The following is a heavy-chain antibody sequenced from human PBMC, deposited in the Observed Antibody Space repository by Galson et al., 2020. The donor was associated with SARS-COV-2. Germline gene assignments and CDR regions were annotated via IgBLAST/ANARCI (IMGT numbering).Heavy chain of an antibody. CDR3: AKMRSGIAVAGTNY. CDR1: GFTFSSCA. CDR2: ISGNDGST. J-gene: IGHJ4*02. Sequence: GGSLRLSCAASGFTFSSCAMSWVRQPPGKGLEWVSSISGNDGSTYYADSVKGRFTISRDNSKNTLYLQMNSLRVEDTAVYYCAKMRSGIAVAGTNYWGQGTLVTVSS. D-gene: IGHD6-19*01. V-gene: IGHV3-23*01.